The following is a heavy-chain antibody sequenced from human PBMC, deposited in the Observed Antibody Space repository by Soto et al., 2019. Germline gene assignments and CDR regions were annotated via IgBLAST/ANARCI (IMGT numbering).Heavy chain of an antibody. D-gene: IGHD5-12*01. Sequence: GGSLRLSCAASVFTFSTSVMSWVRQAPGKGLQWVSSISGRGDRTNYADSVKGRFTVSRDNSKNTLFLDMNAVTADDTALYYCTWSLVARDAFDEWGQGTMVTVSS. J-gene: IGHJ3*01. CDR2: ISGRGDRT. V-gene: IGHV3-23*01. CDR3: TWSLVARDAFDE. CDR1: VFTFSTSV.